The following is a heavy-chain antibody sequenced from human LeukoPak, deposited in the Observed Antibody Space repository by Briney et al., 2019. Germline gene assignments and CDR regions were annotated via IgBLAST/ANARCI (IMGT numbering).Heavy chain of an antibody. CDR2: IYHSGST. Sequence: KPSETLSLTCTVSGYSISSGYYWGWIRPPPGKGLEWIGSIYHSGSTYYNPSLKSRVTISVDTSKNQFSLKLSSVTAADTAVYYCASGGTFGENFDYWGQGTLVTVSS. J-gene: IGHJ4*02. D-gene: IGHD3-16*01. CDR1: GYSISSGYY. CDR3: ASGGTFGENFDY. V-gene: IGHV4-38-2*02.